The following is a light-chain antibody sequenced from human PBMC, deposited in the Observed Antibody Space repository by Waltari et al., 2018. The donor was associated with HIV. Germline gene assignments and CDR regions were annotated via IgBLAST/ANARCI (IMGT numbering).Light chain of an antibody. CDR2: WAS. CDR3: QQYYSTPQT. J-gene: IGKJ1*01. Sequence: DIVMTQSPDSLTASLGERATIKCQSSQSVLVQSNVKNNLACYQQKSGQPPKLRFYWASDRQSGVPDRFSASGSGTDFTLTISSLQAEDVAVYYCQQYYSTPQTFGQGTKVELK. CDR1: QSVLVQSNVKNN. V-gene: IGKV4-1*01.